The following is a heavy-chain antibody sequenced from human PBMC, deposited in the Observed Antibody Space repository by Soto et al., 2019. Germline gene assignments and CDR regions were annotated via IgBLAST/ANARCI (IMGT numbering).Heavy chain of an antibody. D-gene: IGHD6-19*01. CDR1: GFTFSSYA. J-gene: IGHJ6*02. CDR3: AKAPRYSSGWYPTYYYYGMDV. CDR2: ISGSGGST. V-gene: IGHV3-23*01. Sequence: EVQLLESGGGLVQPGGSLRLSCAASGFTFSSYAMSWVRQAPGKGLEWVSAISGSGGSTYYADSVKGRFTISRDNSKNTLYLQMNSLRAEDTAVYYCAKAPRYSSGWYPTYYYYGMDVWGQGTTVTVSS.